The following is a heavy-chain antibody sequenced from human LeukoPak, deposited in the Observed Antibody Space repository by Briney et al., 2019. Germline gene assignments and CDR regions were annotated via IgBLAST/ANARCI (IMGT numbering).Heavy chain of an antibody. Sequence: SETLSLTCTVSGVSISSYHWTWIRQFPGEELEWIGRIYNSGNTNYNPSLGGRVTISLDTSKNQVSLKLTSVTAADTAMYYCARRPTSSWSGMDVWGQGTTVTVSS. CDR3: ARRPTSSWSGMDV. J-gene: IGHJ6*02. CDR2: IYNSGNT. V-gene: IGHV4-59*01. CDR1: GVSISSYH. D-gene: IGHD6-13*01.